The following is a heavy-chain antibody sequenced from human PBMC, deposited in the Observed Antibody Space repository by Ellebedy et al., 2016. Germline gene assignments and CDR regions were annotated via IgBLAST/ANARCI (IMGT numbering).Heavy chain of an antibody. D-gene: IGHD1-7*01. CDR2: ISTDGSKT. CDR1: GFPFSSYY. J-gene: IGHJ4*02. V-gene: IGHV3-74*01. CDR3: RVWNYAIDY. Sequence: HTGGSLRLSCAGSGFPFSSYYMHWVRQAPGKGLVWVSRISTDGSKTDYADSVKGRFTVSRDNARNTLYLQMNGLRAEDTAVYYCRVWNYAIDYWGQGILVTVSS.